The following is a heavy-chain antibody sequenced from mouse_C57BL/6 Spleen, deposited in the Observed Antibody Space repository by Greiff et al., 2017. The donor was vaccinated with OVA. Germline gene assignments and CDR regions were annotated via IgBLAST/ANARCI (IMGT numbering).Heavy chain of an antibody. J-gene: IGHJ2*01. V-gene: IGHV1-7*01. CDR3: ARCGTTVVEYYFDD. CDR1: GYTFTSYW. CDR2: INPSSGYT. Sequence: VQLQQSGAELAKPGASVKLSCTASGYTFTSYWMHWVKQRPGQGLEWIGYINPSSGYTKYTQKFKDQSTLTGDKSYSTAYMQLSSLTYEDSAVYYCARCGTTVVEYYFDDWGKGTTLTVSS. D-gene: IGHD1-1*01.